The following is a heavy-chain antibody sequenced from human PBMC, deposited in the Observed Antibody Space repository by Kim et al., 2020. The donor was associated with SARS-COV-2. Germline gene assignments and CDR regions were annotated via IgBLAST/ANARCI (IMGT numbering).Heavy chain of an antibody. CDR2: ISFDGGYK. V-gene: IGHV3-30*04. J-gene: IGHJ4*02. Sequence: GGSLRLSCAASGFTFSRYAMHWVRQAPGKGLEWVAVISFDGGYKDYADSVKGRFTISRDNSKNTLSLQMNILRAENTALYDCASSYNRNYQRQYYCGQGT. CDR1: GFTFSRYA. D-gene: IGHD1-7*01. CDR3: ASSYNRNYQRQYY.